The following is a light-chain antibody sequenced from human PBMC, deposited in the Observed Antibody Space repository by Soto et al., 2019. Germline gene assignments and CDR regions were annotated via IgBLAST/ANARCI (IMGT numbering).Light chain of an antibody. CDR2: XXX. CDR1: HIIGSSY. CDR3: QQYGTSPRT. Sequence: EIVLTQSPDTLAFSARERKTVSCKTSHIIGSSYLSFYHHEXGQARXXXXXXXXSRATGIPDRFSGSGSQTDFTLTISRLEPEDFAVYYCQQYGTSPRTFGQGTK. V-gene: IGKV3-20*01. J-gene: IGKJ1*01.